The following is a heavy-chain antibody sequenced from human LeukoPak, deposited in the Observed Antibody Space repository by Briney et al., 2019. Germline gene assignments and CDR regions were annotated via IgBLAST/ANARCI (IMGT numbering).Heavy chain of an antibody. Sequence: SETLSLTCTVSGGSIGSYYWSWIRQPPGKGLEWIGYIYYSGSTNYNPSLKSRVTISVDTSKNQFSLKLSSVTAADTAVYYCARGEAAYCVGDCYHPHYLYYYYYMDVWGKGTTVTVSS. J-gene: IGHJ6*03. CDR1: GGSIGSYY. V-gene: IGHV4-59*01. D-gene: IGHD2-21*02. CDR2: IYYSGST. CDR3: ARGEAAYCVGDCYHPHYLYYYYYMDV.